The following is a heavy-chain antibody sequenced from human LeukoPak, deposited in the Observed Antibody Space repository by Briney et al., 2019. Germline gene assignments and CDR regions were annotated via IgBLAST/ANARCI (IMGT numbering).Heavy chain of an antibody. Sequence: ASVKVSCKASGFIFTGYYMHWVRQAPGQGLEWMAWINPKSGATNSAQKFQGRVTMTRDTSIGTVYMELTRLRSDDTALYYCIKEGELEGTPRQFFDNWGQGTLVTVSS. V-gene: IGHV1-2*02. CDR1: GFIFTGYY. J-gene: IGHJ4*02. D-gene: IGHD1-7*01. CDR2: INPKSGAT. CDR3: IKEGELEGTPRQFFDN.